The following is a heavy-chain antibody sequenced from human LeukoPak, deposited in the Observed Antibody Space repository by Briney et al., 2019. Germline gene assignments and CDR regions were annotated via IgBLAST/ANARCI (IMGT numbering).Heavy chain of an antibody. CDR3: ARGRYNWKGEGENWFDP. D-gene: IGHD1-20*01. Sequence: GGSLRLSCAASGFTFSSYSMSWVRQAPGKGLEWVSSISSSSSYIYYAGSVKGRLTISRDNAKNSLYLQMNSLRAEDTALYYCARGRYNWKGEGENWFDPWGQGTLVTVSS. V-gene: IGHV3-21*01. CDR1: GFTFSSYS. J-gene: IGHJ5*02. CDR2: ISSSSSYI.